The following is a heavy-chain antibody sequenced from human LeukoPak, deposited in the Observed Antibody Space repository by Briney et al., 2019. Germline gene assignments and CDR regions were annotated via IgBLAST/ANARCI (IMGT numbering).Heavy chain of an antibody. D-gene: IGHD3-10*01. Sequence: PSETLSLTCTVSGGSISSSTFYWGWIRQPPGKGLEWIGEINHSGSTNYNPSLKSRVTISVDTSKNQFSLKLSSVTAADTAVYYCARRPNGSGSYFPITSWDYWAQGTLVTVSS. CDR1: GGSISSSTFY. J-gene: IGHJ4*02. CDR3: ARRPNGSGSYFPITSWDY. V-gene: IGHV4-39*07. CDR2: INHSGST.